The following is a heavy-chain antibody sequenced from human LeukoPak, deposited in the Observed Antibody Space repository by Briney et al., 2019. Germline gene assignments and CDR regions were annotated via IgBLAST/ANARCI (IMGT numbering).Heavy chain of an antibody. CDR3: ARDRGFSYGIDF. CDR2: IQQDGSEK. J-gene: IGHJ4*02. Sequence: GGSLRLSCAASGVTFSRYWMSWVRQAPGKGLEWVANIQQDGSEKYYVDSVKGRFTISRDNAKKSLFLQVSSLRGEDTAVYYCARDRGFSYGIDFWGQGTLVTVSS. CDR1: GVTFSRYW. V-gene: IGHV3-7*04. D-gene: IGHD5-18*01.